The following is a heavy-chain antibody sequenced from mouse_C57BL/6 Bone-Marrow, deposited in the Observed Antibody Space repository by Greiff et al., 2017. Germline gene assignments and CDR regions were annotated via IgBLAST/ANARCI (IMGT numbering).Heavy chain of an antibody. Sequence: EVQVVESGPGLVKPSQSLSLTCSVTGYSITSGYYWNWIRQFPGNKLEWMGYISYDGSNNYNPSLKNRISITRDTSKNQSFLKLNSVTTEDTATYYCARDQWLLFDYWGQGTTLTVSS. CDR1: GYSITSGYY. J-gene: IGHJ2*01. V-gene: IGHV3-6*01. D-gene: IGHD2-3*01. CDR2: ISYDGSN. CDR3: ARDQWLLFDY.